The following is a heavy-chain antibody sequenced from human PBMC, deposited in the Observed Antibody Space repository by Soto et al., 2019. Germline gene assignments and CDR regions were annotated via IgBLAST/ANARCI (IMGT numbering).Heavy chain of an antibody. V-gene: IGHV2-5*02. Sequence: SGPTLVNPTQTLTLTCTFSGFSLSTITVSVGRIRQPPGKALEWLALIYWDDDKRYSPSLKSRLTITKDTSKNQVVLTMTNMDPVDTATYYCAHRQSYSGGFDYWGQGTPVPSPQ. J-gene: IGHJ4*02. CDR2: IYWDDDK. CDR3: AHRQSYSGGFDY. D-gene: IGHD2-8*02. CDR1: GFSLSTITVS.